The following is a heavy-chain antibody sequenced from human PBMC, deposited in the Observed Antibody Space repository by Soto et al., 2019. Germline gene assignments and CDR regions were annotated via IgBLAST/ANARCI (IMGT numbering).Heavy chain of an antibody. D-gene: IGHD6-13*01. V-gene: IGHV5-10-1*01. CDR2: IDPSDSYT. J-gene: IGHJ6*02. CDR1: GYSFTSYW. Sequence: ESLKISCKGSGYSFTSYWISWVRQMPGKGLEWMGRIDPSDSYTNYSPSFQGHVTISADKSISTAYLQWSSLKASDAAMYYCARLGSSSHRQRYGMDVWGQGTTVTVSS. CDR3: ARLGSSSHRQRYGMDV.